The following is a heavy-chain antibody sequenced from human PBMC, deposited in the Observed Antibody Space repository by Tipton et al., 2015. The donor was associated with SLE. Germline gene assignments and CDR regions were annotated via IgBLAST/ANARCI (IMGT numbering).Heavy chain of an antibody. CDR3: ARGLSSLVGFYYYYYMDV. CDR2: INHSGST. CDR1: GGSFSGYY. V-gene: IGHV4-34*01. D-gene: IGHD2-8*02. J-gene: IGHJ6*03. Sequence: TLSLTCAVYGGSFSGYYWSWIRQPPGKGLEWIGEINHSGSTTYNPSLKSRVTISTDTSKNQFSLKLSSVTAADTAVYYCARGLSSLVGFYYYYYMDVWGKGTTVTVSS.